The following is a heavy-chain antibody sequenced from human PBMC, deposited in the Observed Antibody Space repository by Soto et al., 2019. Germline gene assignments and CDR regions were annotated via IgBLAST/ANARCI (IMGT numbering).Heavy chain of an antibody. J-gene: IGHJ4*02. Sequence: SETLSLTCTVSGVSLNTAVNNWDWIRQPPGEGLEWLGGLHHTGAIFYNPSFRGRVSISFDTSKNQLSLTLTSMTAADTAVYYCADRHDGSGYAYDYWGQGTLVTVS. CDR2: LHHTGAI. CDR1: GVSLNTAVNN. D-gene: IGHD3-22*01. CDR3: ADRHDGSGYAYDY. V-gene: IGHV4-39*01.